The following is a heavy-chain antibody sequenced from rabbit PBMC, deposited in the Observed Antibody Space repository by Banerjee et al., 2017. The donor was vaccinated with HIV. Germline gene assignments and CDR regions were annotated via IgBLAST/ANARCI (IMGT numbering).Heavy chain of an antibody. Sequence: QSVEESGGRLVKPGASLTLTCTASGFDFSSNAMCWVRQAPGKGLEWIACIYTGSSGDTYYATWAKGRFTISKTSSTTVTLQMTSLTAADTATYFCARDTAYVGSWFFNLWGPGTLVTVS. V-gene: IGHV1S40*01. D-gene: IGHD6-1*01. CDR1: GFDFSSNA. J-gene: IGHJ4*01. CDR3: ARDTAYVGSWFFNL. CDR2: IYTGSSGDT.